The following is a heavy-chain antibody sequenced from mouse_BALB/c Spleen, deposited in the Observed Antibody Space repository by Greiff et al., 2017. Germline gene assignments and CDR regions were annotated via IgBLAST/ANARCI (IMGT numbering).Heavy chain of an antibody. CDR1: GFTFSSFG. D-gene: IGHD2-3*01. Sequence: DVQLVESGGGLVQPGGSRKLSCAASGFTFSSFGMHWVRQAPEKGLEWVAYISSGSSTIYYADTVKGRFTISRDNPKNTLFLQMTSLRSEDTAMYYCARKGLLHGGAMDYWGQGTSVTVSS. CDR3: ARKGLLHGGAMDY. CDR2: ISSGSSTI. V-gene: IGHV5-17*02. J-gene: IGHJ4*01.